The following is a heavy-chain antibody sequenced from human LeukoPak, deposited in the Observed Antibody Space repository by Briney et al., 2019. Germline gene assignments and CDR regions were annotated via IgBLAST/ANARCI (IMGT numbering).Heavy chain of an antibody. CDR3: ARFSSNWYSSFDY. Sequence: GASVKVSCKASGYTFTNYYMHWVRQAPGQGLEWMGIINPSGASTGYAQKFQGRVTMTWDTSTSTVYMELSSLRSEDTAVYYCARFSSNWYSSFDYWGQGTLVTVSS. D-gene: IGHD6-13*01. J-gene: IGHJ4*02. V-gene: IGHV1-46*01. CDR1: GYTFTNYY. CDR2: INPSGAST.